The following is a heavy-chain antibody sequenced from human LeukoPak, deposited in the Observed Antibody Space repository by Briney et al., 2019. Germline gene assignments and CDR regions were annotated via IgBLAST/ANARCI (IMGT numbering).Heavy chain of an antibody. J-gene: IGHJ4*02. CDR1: GFTFSSLW. CDR2: INSDGSST. Sequence: GGSLGLSCAASGFTFSSLWMHWVRQAPGKGLVWVSYINSDGSSTMYADSVKGRFTISRDNAKNTVYLQMNSLRAEDTAVYYCARGGYGSIDYWGQGTLVTVSS. V-gene: IGHV3-74*03. CDR3: ARGGYGSIDY. D-gene: IGHD4-17*01.